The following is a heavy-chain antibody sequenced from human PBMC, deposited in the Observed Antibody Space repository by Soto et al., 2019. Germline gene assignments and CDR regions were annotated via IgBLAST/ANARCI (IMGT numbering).Heavy chain of an antibody. J-gene: IGHJ4*02. CDR2: INAGNGNT. Sequence: ASVKVSCKASGYTFTSYAMHWVRQAPGQRLEWMGWINAGNGNTKYSQKFQGRVTITRDTSASTAYMELSSLRSEDTAVYYCARSIGYCSGGSYYLENGDYAGFDYWGQGTLVTVSS. CDR3: ARSIGYCSGGSYYLENGDYAGFDY. D-gene: IGHD2-15*01. V-gene: IGHV1-3*01. CDR1: GYTFTSYA.